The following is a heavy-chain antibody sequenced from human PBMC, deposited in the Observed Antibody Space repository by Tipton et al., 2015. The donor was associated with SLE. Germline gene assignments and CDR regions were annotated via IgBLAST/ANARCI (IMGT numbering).Heavy chain of an antibody. J-gene: IGHJ4*02. CDR2: ISYDGSNK. CDR3: ARIWAVSDRVFDY. D-gene: IGHD3-10*01. CDR1: GFTFNAYA. Sequence: QLVQSGGGMVQPGRSLRLSCAASGFTFNAYAMHWVRQAPGKGLEWVAVISYDGSNKYYADSVKGRFTISRDNAKKSLYLEMNGLRVEDTALYYCARIWAVSDRVFDYWGQGTLVTVSS. V-gene: IGHV3-30*04.